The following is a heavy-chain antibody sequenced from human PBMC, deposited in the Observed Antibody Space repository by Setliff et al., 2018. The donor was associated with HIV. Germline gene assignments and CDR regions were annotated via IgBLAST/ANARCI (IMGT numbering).Heavy chain of an antibody. CDR2: ISAHNNKT. D-gene: IGHD3-22*01. CDR1: GYTFVSYG. Sequence: ASVKVSCKASGYTFVSYGISWVRQAPGQGLEWMGWISAHNNKTNCAQKVQGRVTMTTDTSTSTAYMELRSLRSDDTAVYYCARDLGRYYDSSGYYWGQGTLVTVSS. J-gene: IGHJ4*02. CDR3: ARDLGRYYDSSGYY. V-gene: IGHV1-18*01.